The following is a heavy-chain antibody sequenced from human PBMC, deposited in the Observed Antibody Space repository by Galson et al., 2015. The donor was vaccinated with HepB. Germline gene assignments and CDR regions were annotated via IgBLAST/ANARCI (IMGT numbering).Heavy chain of an antibody. CDR2: FDPEDGET. J-gene: IGHJ4*02. V-gene: IGHV1-24*01. D-gene: IGHD6-13*01. CDR1: GYTLTELS. Sequence: SVKVSCKVSGYTLTELSMHWVRQAPGKGLEWMGGFDPEDGETIYAQKFQGRVTMTEDTSTDTAYMELSSLRSEDTAVYYCATDGLSSSWLIFDYWGQGTLVTVSS. CDR3: ATDGLSSSWLIFDY.